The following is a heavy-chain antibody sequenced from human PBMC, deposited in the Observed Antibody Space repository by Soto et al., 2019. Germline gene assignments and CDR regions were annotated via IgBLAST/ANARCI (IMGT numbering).Heavy chain of an antibody. CDR2: ISWDGGST. V-gene: IGHV3-43D*04. CDR3: AKGGDQYSSSDDFDY. D-gene: IGHD6-6*01. CDR1: GFTFDDYA. Sequence: EVQLVESGGVVVQPGGSLRLSCAASGFTFDDYAMHWVRQAPGKGLEWVSLISWDGGSTYYADSVKCRFTISRDNSKNSLYLQMNSLRAADTALYYCAKGGDQYSSSDDFDYCGQGTLVTVSS. J-gene: IGHJ4*02.